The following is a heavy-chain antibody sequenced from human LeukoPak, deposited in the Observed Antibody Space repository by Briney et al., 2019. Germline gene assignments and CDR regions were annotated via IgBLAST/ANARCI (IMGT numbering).Heavy chain of an antibody. CDR2: IYYSGST. Sequence: SETLSLTCTVSGGSISSYYWSWIRQPPGKGLEWIGYIYYSGSTNYNPSLKSRVTISVDTSKNQFSLKQSSVTAADTAVYYCARVLSSGGYPPNYYSYYMDVGGKGTTVTV. CDR3: ARVLSSGGYPPNYYSYYMDV. V-gene: IGHV4-59*01. J-gene: IGHJ6*03. D-gene: IGHD3-10*01. CDR1: GGSISSYY.